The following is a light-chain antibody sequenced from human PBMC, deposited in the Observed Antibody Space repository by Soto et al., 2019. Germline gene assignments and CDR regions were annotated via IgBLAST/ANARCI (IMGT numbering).Light chain of an antibody. CDR2: GTS. J-gene: IGKJ1*01. V-gene: IGKV3-20*01. Sequence: EIVLTQSPGTLSLSPGESATLSCRASQSVSSNSLAWYRRNPGQPPSLLIYGTSTRATDIPRRFSGSGSGTHFTLTITRLEPEDFAVYFCQQYGDSPPPFGQGTKVEVK. CDR3: QQYGDSPPP. CDR1: QSVSSNS.